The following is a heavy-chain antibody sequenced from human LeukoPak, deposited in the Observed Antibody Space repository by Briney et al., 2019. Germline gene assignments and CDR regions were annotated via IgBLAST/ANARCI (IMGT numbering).Heavy chain of an antibody. CDR2: IYHSGST. CDR1: GYSISSGYY. J-gene: IGHJ5*02. V-gene: IGHV4-38-2*02. CDR3: ARPGYCSGGSCYSGWFDP. Sequence: PSETLSLTCTVSGYSISSGYYWGWIRQPPGKGLEWIGSIYHSGSTYYNPSLKSRVTISVDTSKNQFSLKLSSVTAADTAVYYCARPGYCSGGSCYSGWFDPWGQGTLVTVSS. D-gene: IGHD2-15*01.